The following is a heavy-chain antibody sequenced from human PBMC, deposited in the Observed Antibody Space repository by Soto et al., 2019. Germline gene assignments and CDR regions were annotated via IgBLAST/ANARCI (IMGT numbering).Heavy chain of an antibody. D-gene: IGHD3-9*01. CDR3: ARGRYDILTGQRYYFDY. CDR2: INAGNGNT. Sequence: QVQLVQSGAEVKKPGASVKVSCKASGYTFTSYAMHWVRQAPGQRLEWMGWINAGNGNTKYSQKFQGRATITRDTSASTAYMELSSLRSEDTAVYYCARGRYDILTGQRYYFDYWGQGTLVTVSS. V-gene: IGHV1-3*01. J-gene: IGHJ4*02. CDR1: GYTFTSYA.